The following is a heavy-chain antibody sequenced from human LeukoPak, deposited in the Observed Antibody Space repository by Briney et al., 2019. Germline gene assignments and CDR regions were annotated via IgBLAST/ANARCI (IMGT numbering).Heavy chain of an antibody. V-gene: IGHV4-39*01. CDR2: IYYSGST. Sequence: SETLSLTCTVSGGSISSSSYYWGWIRQPPGKGLEWIGSIYYSGSTYYNPSLKSRVTISVDTSKNQFSLKLSSVTAADTAVYYCASLDGSWKNAFDIWGQGTMVTVSS. J-gene: IGHJ3*02. CDR1: GGSISSSSYY. D-gene: IGHD1-26*01. CDR3: ASLDGSWKNAFDI.